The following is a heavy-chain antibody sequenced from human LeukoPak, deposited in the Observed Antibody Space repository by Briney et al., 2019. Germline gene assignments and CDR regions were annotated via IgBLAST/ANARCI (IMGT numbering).Heavy chain of an antibody. CDR1: GFTFNSYA. Sequence: GGSLRLSCAASGFTFNSYAMNWVRQAPGKGLEWISYINSVGNTIYYADSVKGRFTISRDNAKNSLYLQMNSLRAEDTAVYYCARDPFPHDYGDFWGQGTLVTVSS. CDR3: ARDPFPHDYGDF. J-gene: IGHJ4*02. D-gene: IGHD3-16*01. V-gene: IGHV3-48*03. CDR2: INSVGNTI.